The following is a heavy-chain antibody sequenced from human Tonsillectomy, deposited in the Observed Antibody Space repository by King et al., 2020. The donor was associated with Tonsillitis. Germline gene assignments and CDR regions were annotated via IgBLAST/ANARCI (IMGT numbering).Heavy chain of an antibody. CDR1: ALTFRSYG. CDR3: ARSITGSTRGIDY. CDR2: IWSDGENK. D-gene: IGHD1-20*01. J-gene: IGHJ4*02. V-gene: IGHV3-33*01. Sequence: QVQLVESGGGVVQPGGSLRLSCASSALTFRSYGMHWVRQAPGKGLEWVAVIWSDGENKYYADSVKGRLTISRDNSKNTLFLQMNSLRAEDTAVYYCARSITGSTRGIDYWGQGTLVTVSS.